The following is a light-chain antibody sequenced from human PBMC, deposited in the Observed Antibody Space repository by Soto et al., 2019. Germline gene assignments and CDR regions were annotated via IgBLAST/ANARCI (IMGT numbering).Light chain of an antibody. Sequence: QSVLTQPPSVSGAPGQRVTISCTGSSSNIGAGYDVHWYQQRPGTAPELLIFGNINRPSGVPDRFSGSKSGTSASLAITGLQAEDEGDYYCQSYDRTLSARYVFGTGTKVTVL. V-gene: IGLV1-40*01. CDR3: QSYDRTLSARYV. CDR1: SSNIGAGYD. J-gene: IGLJ1*01. CDR2: GNI.